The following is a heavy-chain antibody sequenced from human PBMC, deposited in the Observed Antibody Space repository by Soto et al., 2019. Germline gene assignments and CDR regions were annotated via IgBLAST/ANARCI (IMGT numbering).Heavy chain of an antibody. J-gene: IGHJ4*02. CDR1: GGSISSSSYY. CDR2: IYYSGST. D-gene: IGHD4-17*01. CDR3: ASYRGDYGDYYFDY. V-gene: IGHV4-39*01. Sequence: SETLSLTCTVSGGSISSSSYYWGWIRQPPGKGLEWIGSIYYSGSTYYNPSLKSRVTISVDTSKNQFSLKLSSVTAADTAVYYCASYRGDYGDYYFDYWGQGTLVTVSS.